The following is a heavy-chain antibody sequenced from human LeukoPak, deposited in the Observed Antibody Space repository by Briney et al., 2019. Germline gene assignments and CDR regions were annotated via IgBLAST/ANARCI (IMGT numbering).Heavy chain of an antibody. CDR3: AREAAIAAAIVWFDP. V-gene: IGHV4-34*01. Sequence: SETLPLTCAVYSGSFSGYNWNWIRQSPGKGLEWIGEINQSGRINYNPSLKSRVTISVDTSKNQFSLKLTSLTAADTAVYYCAREAAIAAAIVWFDPWGQGTLVTVTS. D-gene: IGHD6-13*01. J-gene: IGHJ5*02. CDR2: INQSGRI. CDR1: SGSFSGYN.